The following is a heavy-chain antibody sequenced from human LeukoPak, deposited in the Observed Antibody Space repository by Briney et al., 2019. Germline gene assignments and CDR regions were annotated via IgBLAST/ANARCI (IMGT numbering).Heavy chain of an antibody. CDR3: ARDPEGIVPGAVWFAP. CDR1: GGSFSGYY. J-gene: IGHJ5*02. CDR2: ITHTRST. Sequence: PSETLSLTCGVSGGSFSGYYWSWIRQPPGKGLEWIGDITHTRSTNYNPSLKSRVSISMDPSDNQFSLKLNSVTAADTAVYYCARDPEGIVPGAVWFAPWSQGIPVIVSP. V-gene: IGHV4-34*01. D-gene: IGHD2-2*01.